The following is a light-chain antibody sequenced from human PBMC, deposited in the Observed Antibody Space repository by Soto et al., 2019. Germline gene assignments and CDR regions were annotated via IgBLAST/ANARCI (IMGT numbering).Light chain of an antibody. CDR3: QQRSNWPPEIT. Sequence: EIVLTQSPATLYLSPGERATLSCRASQSVSSYLAWYQQKPGQAPRLLIYDASNRATGIPARFSGSGSGTDFTLTISSLEPEDFAFYYCQQRSNWPPEITFGQGTRLEIK. CDR2: DAS. J-gene: IGKJ5*01. V-gene: IGKV3-11*01. CDR1: QSVSSY.